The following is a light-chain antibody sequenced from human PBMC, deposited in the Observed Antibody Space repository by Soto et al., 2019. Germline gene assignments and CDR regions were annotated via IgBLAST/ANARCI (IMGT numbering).Light chain of an antibody. Sequence: ELTQPHSASVAPGQTARISCGGDNMGTKSVHWYQQKPGQAPVLVIYDDHDRPSGIPERFSGSNSGNTATLTITRVEAGDEADYYCQVWDSSSDHYVFAAGTKVTVL. CDR2: DDH. V-gene: IGLV3-21*02. J-gene: IGLJ1*01. CDR1: NMGTKS. CDR3: QVWDSSSDHYV.